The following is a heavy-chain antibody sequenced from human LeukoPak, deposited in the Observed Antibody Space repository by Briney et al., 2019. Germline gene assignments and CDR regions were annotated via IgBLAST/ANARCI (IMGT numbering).Heavy chain of an antibody. D-gene: IGHD1-26*01. CDR1: GFTFSSYE. CDR2: ISSSGSTI. CDR3: ARDGTVGATDGAFDI. V-gene: IGHV3-48*03. Sequence: GGSLRLSCAASGFTFSSYEMNWVRQAPGKGLEWVSYISSSGSTIYYADSVKGRFTISRDNAKNSLYLQMNSLRAEDTAVYYCARDGTVGATDGAFDIWGQGTMVTVSS. J-gene: IGHJ3*02.